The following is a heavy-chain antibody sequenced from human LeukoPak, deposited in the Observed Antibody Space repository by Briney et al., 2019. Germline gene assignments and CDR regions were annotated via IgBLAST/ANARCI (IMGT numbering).Heavy chain of an antibody. D-gene: IGHD4-11*01. CDR2: INPNSGGT. Sequence: ASVEVSCKASGYTFTGYYMNWVRQAPGQGLEWMGRINPNSGGTKYAQKFQGRVTVTRDTSINTAYMELSRLRSDDTAVYYCAREDSNPKYYYYYGMDVWGQGTTVTVSS. J-gene: IGHJ6*02. CDR1: GYTFTGYY. V-gene: IGHV1-2*06. CDR3: AREDSNPKYYYYYGMDV.